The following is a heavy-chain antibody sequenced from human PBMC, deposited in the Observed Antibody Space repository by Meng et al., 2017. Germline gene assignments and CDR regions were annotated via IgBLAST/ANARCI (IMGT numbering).Heavy chain of an antibody. Sequence: GAEGKKPGALVKVSCKPSGYNFPDYYIHWVRRAPGQGLEWMGRINPKSGDTHYAQKFQARVTMTGDTSISTAYMELSGLRSDDTAMYYCARDEDISAAGKLFGDYWGQGTLVTVSS. J-gene: IGHJ4*02. V-gene: IGHV1-2*06. CDR2: INPKSGDT. D-gene: IGHD6-25*01. CDR3: ARDEDISAAGKLFGDY. CDR1: GYNFPDYY.